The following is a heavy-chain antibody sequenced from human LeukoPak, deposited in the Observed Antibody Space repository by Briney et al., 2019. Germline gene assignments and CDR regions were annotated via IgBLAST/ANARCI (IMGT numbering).Heavy chain of an antibody. Sequence: GGSLRLSCAASGFTFSNYNMNWVRQAPGKRLEWVASITSRSSSISYADSVTGRFTISRDSSKNTLYLQMNSLRGEDTAVYYCAKELGHTLPFDCWGQGTLVTVSS. CDR3: AKELGHTLPFDC. V-gene: IGHV3-21*04. J-gene: IGHJ4*02. CDR1: GFTFSNYN. D-gene: IGHD2-2*02. CDR2: ITSRSSSI.